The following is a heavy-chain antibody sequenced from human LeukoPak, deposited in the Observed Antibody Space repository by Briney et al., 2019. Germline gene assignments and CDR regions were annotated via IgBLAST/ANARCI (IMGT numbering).Heavy chain of an antibody. D-gene: IGHD5-24*01. CDR3: ARVGRYGYNLEYFDY. Sequence: SETLSLTCTVSGGSISSYYWSWIRQPPGKVLEGIGYIYYSGSTNYNPSLKSRVTISVDTSKNQFSRKLSSVTAADTAVYYCARVGRYGYNLEYFDYWGQGTLVTVSS. V-gene: IGHV4-59*01. CDR2: IYYSGST. CDR1: GGSISSYY. J-gene: IGHJ4*02.